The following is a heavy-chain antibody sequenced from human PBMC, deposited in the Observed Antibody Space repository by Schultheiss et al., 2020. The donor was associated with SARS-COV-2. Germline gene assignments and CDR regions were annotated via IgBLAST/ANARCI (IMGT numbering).Heavy chain of an antibody. J-gene: IGHJ4*02. Sequence: SQTLSLTCTVSGGSISSSSYYWGWIRQPPGKGLEWIGYIYYSGSTNYNPSLKSRVTISVDTSKNQFSLKLSSVTAADTAVYYCASLAGGVGIDYWGQGTLVTVSS. CDR2: IYYSGST. V-gene: IGHV4-61*05. D-gene: IGHD6-19*01. CDR3: ASLAGGVGIDY. CDR1: GGSISSSSYY.